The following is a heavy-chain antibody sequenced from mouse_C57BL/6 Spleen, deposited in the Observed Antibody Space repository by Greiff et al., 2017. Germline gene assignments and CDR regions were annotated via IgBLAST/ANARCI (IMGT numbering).Heavy chain of an antibody. Sequence: EVQLVESGGGLVQPGGSLKLSCAASGFTFSDYYMYWVRQTPEKRLEWVAYISNGGGSTYYPDTVKGRFTISRDNAKNTLYLQMSRLKSEDTAMYYCARVDYGGYFDVWGTGTTVTVSS. D-gene: IGHD2-4*01. CDR3: ARVDYGGYFDV. J-gene: IGHJ1*03. V-gene: IGHV5-12*01. CDR1: GFTFSDYY. CDR2: ISNGGGST.